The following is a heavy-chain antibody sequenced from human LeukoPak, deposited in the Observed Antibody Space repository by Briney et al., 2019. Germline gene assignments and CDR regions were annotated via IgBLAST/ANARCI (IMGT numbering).Heavy chain of an antibody. Sequence: SGGSLRLSCAASAFTFSTYAMTWVRQAPGKGLEWVSSISGSGGGTYYADSVKGRFTISRDNSNNMLYLQMNSLRAEDTAIYYCAKNCGSGSHAFDIWGQGTMVTVSS. CDR1: AFTFSTYA. V-gene: IGHV3-23*01. CDR3: AKNCGSGSHAFDI. J-gene: IGHJ3*02. D-gene: IGHD3-10*01. CDR2: ISGSGGGT.